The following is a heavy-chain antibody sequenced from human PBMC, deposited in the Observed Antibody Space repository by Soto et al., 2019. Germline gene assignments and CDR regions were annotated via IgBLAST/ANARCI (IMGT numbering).Heavy chain of an antibody. D-gene: IGHD1-1*01. CDR3: ARYNSYDIDY. CDR2: IHYSGTT. J-gene: IGHJ4*02. V-gene: IGHV4-59*01. CDR1: GTSISSYY. Sequence: SETLSLTCTVSGTSISSYYWSWIRQPPGKGLEWIANIHYSGTTNYNPSLASRVTLSVDTSKNQFSLKMTSVTAADRAMYFCARYNSYDIDYWGRGTLVTVSS.